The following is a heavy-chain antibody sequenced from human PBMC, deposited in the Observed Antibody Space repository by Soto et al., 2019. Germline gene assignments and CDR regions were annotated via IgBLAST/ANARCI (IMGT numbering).Heavy chain of an antibody. CDR1: GSSISSYY. V-gene: IGHV4-59*08. CDR3: ARHNYGSGSTYFDY. CDR2: IYYSGST. J-gene: IGHJ4*02. D-gene: IGHD3-10*01. Sequence: SETLSLTCTLSGSSISSYYWRWIRQPPGKGLEWIGYIYYSGSTNYNPSLKSRVTISVDTSKNQFSLKLNSMTAADTAVYYCARHNYGSGSTYFDYWGQGTLVTVSS.